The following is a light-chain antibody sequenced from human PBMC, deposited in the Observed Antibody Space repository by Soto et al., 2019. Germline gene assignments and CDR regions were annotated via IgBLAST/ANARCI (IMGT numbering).Light chain of an antibody. CDR3: QQRSNYSLT. J-gene: IGKJ4*02. V-gene: IGKV3-15*01. CDR2: GAS. CDR1: RSVSSN. Sequence: HSPSTLSVSQGESATLSCGASRSVSSNLAWYQQKPGQAPRLLIYGASTRATGIPARFSGSGSGTEFTLTISSLQPDDFAVYYCQQRSNYSLTFGRGTKVDI.